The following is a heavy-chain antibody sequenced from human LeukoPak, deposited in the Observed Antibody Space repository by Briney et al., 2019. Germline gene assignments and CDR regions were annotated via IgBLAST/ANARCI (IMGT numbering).Heavy chain of an antibody. D-gene: IGHD2-2*01. Sequence: SETLSLTCAVSGGSISSSNWWSWVRQPPGKGLEWIGEIYHSGSTNYNPSLKSRVTISVDKSKNQFSLKLSSVTAADTAVYYCAVVGSTRYYYYMDVRGKGTTVTVSS. V-gene: IGHV4-4*02. CDR3: AVVGSTRYYYYMDV. CDR1: GGSISSSNW. CDR2: IYHSGST. J-gene: IGHJ6*03.